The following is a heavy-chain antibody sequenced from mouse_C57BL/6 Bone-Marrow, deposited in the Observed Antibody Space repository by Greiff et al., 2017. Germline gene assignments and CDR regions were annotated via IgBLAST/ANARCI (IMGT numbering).Heavy chain of an antibody. D-gene: IGHD2-3*01. CDR2: VDPEIGDT. CDR1: GFTINDDY. J-gene: IGHJ2*01. V-gene: IGHV14-4*01. Sequence: EVQLQQSGAELVRPGASVKLSCTASGFTINDDYIHWVKQRPEQGLVWIGWVDPEIGDTEYASKFQGKATITSDTSSNTAYLQLSSLTSEDTAVYYCSAIDGNYFDFWGQGTPPTVAA. CDR3: SAIDGNYFDF.